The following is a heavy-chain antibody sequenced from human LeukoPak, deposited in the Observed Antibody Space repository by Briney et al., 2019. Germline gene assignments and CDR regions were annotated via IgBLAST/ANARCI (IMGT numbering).Heavy chain of an antibody. Sequence: SETLSLTCTVSGGSISSYYWSWIRQPPGKGLEWIGYIYYSGSTNYNPSLKSRVTISEDTSKKKFSLKVSSVTAADTAVYYCASGGPRTLITDYWGQGTLVTVSS. J-gene: IGHJ4*02. CDR1: GGSISSYY. V-gene: IGHV4-59*12. CDR3: ASGGPRTLITDY. CDR2: IYYSGST. D-gene: IGHD3-16*01.